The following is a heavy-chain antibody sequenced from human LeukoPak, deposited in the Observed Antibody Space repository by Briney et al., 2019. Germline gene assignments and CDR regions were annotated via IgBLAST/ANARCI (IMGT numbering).Heavy chain of an antibody. D-gene: IGHD5-12*01. V-gene: IGHV3-30*02. CDR1: GFTFNNCD. Sequence: QSGGSLRLSCAASGFTFNNCDMHWVRQAPGKGLEWVAFIRYDGSSKYYADSVKGRFNISRDNSKNTLYLQMNSLRAEDTAVYYCAKDHIFFGDIVALNWFDPWGQGTLVTVSS. CDR2: IRYDGSSK. CDR3: AKDHIFFGDIVALNWFDP. J-gene: IGHJ5*02.